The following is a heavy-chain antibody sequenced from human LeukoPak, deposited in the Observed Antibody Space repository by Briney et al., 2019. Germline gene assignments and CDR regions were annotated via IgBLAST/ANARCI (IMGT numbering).Heavy chain of an antibody. CDR1: GFSFSNYA. V-gene: IGHV3-30*04. CDR2: ISYDGNIK. J-gene: IGHJ3*02. CDR3: ARDRASAGTQNAFDI. D-gene: IGHD6-13*01. Sequence: PGGSLRLSCAASGFSFSNYAVHWVRQAPGKGLEWLTVISYDGNIKYYADSVKGRFTISRDNSKSMGYLQMDSLRGEDTAVYYCARDRASAGTQNAFDIWGQGTMVTVSS.